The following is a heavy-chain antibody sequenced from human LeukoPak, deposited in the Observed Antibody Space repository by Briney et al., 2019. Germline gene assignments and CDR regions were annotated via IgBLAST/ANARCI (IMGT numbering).Heavy chain of an antibody. J-gene: IGHJ3*02. CDR1: GFTFSSYG. V-gene: IGHV3-33*01. CDR3: ARDEYSSGRGPFDI. Sequence: GGSLRLSCAASGFTFSSYGMHWVGQGPGKGLEWVSVIWYDGSNKYYADSVKGRFTISRDNSKHTLYLQMNSLRAEDTAVYYCARDEYSSGRGPFDIWGQGTMVTVSS. CDR2: IWYDGSNK. D-gene: IGHD6-19*01.